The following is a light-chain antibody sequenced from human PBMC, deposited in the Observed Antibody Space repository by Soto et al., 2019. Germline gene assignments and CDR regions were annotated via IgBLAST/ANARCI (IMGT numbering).Light chain of an antibody. CDR1: QSVSSN. CDR3: PQYNNWPPCT. Sequence: EIVMTQSPATLSVSPGERATLSCRASQSVSSNLAWYQQKPGQAPRLLIYGASTRATGIPARFSGSGSGTEFTLTVTSLQSEDFAVYYCPQYNNWPPCTFGRGTMVEIK. V-gene: IGKV3-15*01. J-gene: IGKJ1*01. CDR2: GAS.